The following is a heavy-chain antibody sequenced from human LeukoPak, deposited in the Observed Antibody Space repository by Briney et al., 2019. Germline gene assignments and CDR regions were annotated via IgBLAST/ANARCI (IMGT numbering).Heavy chain of an antibody. J-gene: IGHJ4*02. CDR2: ISAYNGNT. Sequence: ASVKVSCKASGYTFTSYGISWVRQAPGQGREWMGWISAYNGNTNYAQKLQGRVTMTTDTSTSTAYMELRSLRSDDTAVYYCARVSNDYDIGYFDYWGQGTLVTVSS. D-gene: IGHD3-9*01. V-gene: IGHV1-18*01. CDR1: GYTFTSYG. CDR3: ARVSNDYDIGYFDY.